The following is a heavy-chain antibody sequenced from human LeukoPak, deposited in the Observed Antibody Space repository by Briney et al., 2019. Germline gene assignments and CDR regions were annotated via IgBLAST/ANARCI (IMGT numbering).Heavy chain of an antibody. Sequence: SVKVSCKTSGYTFTNYYIHWVRQAPGQGLEWMGGIIPIFGTANYAQKFQGRVTITADESTSTAYMELSSLRSEDTAVYYCATPVGAAGTAFDIWGQGTMVTVSS. V-gene: IGHV1-69*13. CDR3: ATPVGAAGTAFDI. CDR1: GYTFTNYY. CDR2: IIPIFGTA. D-gene: IGHD6-13*01. J-gene: IGHJ3*02.